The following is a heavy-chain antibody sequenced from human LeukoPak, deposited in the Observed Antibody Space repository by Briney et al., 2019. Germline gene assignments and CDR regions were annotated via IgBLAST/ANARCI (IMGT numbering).Heavy chain of an antibody. CDR1: GFTFSSYS. J-gene: IGHJ5*02. Sequence: PGGSLRLSCAASGFTFSSYSMNWVRQAPGKGLEWVSSISSSSSYIYYADSVKGRFTISRDNAKNSLYLQMNSLRAEDTAVYYCARVLDPENWFDPWGQGTLVTVSS. CDR3: ARVLDPENWFDP. CDR2: ISSSSSYI. V-gene: IGHV3-21*01.